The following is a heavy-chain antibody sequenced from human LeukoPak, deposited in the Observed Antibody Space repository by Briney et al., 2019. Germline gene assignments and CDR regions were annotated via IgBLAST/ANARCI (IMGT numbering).Heavy chain of an antibody. Sequence: ASVKVSCKVSGYTLIELSMHWVRQAPGKGLEWMGGFDPEDGETIYAQKFQGRVTMTVDTSTDTAYMELSSLRSEDTALYYCATDRIYGDYSFDYWGQGTLVTVSS. V-gene: IGHV1-24*01. CDR3: ATDRIYGDYSFDY. CDR2: FDPEDGET. D-gene: IGHD4-17*01. CDR1: GYTLIELS. J-gene: IGHJ4*02.